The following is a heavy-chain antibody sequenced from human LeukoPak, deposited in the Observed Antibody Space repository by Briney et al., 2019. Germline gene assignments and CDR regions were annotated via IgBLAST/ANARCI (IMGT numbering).Heavy chain of an antibody. V-gene: IGHV3-23*01. D-gene: IGHD1-26*01. CDR2: ISGSAGST. CDR1: GFTFSNYA. Sequence: GGSLRLSCAASGFTFSNYAMSWVRQAPGKGLEWVSGISGSAGSTYYADSVKGRFTISRDNSKNTLYLQMNSLTDDDTAVYYCAKKWGVGTTTPGYFDYWGQGTLVTVSS. CDR3: AKKWGVGTTTPGYFDY. J-gene: IGHJ4*02.